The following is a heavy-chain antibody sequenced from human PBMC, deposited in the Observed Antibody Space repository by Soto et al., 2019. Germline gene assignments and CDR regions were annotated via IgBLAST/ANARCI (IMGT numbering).Heavy chain of an antibody. CDR2: IWYDGSNK. CDR1: GFTFSSYG. Sequence: LRLSCAASGFTFSSYGMHWVRQAPGKGLEWVAVIWYDGSNKYYADSVKGRFTISRDNSKNTLYLQMNSLGAEDTAVYYCAREFPDSTPVDYWGQGTLVTVSS. V-gene: IGHV3-33*01. CDR3: AREFPDSTPVDY. J-gene: IGHJ4*02.